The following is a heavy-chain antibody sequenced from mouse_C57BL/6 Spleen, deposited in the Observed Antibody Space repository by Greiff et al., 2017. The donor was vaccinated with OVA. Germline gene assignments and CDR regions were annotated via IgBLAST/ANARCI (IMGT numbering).Heavy chain of an antibody. J-gene: IGHJ2*01. CDR2: IHTNSGSN. V-gene: IGHV1-64*01. D-gene: IGHD1-1*01. Sequence: VQLQQPGAELVKPGASVKLSCKASGYTFTSYWMHWVQQRPGQGLEWIGMIHTNSGSNNYNEKFKSKATLTVANSSSTAYMQLSSLTSKDTAVYYSARHYGSSYPCDYWGQGTTLTVSS. CDR1: GYTFTSYW. CDR3: ARHYGSSYPCDY.